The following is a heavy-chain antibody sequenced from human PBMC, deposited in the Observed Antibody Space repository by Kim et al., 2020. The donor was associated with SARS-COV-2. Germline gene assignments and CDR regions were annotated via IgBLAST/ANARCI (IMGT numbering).Heavy chain of an antibody. CDR1: GFTFSNYA. CDR2: ISYDGSTK. V-gene: IGHV3-30*04. Sequence: GSLRLSCAASGFTFSNYAMHWVRQAPGKGLEWVAVISYDGSTKYYADSVKGRFTISRDNSKNTLYLQMNSLRAEDTAVYYCARDFYYDTSAQGYFDYWGQGTLVTVSS. CDR3: ARDFYYDTSAQGYFDY. D-gene: IGHD3-22*01. J-gene: IGHJ4*02.